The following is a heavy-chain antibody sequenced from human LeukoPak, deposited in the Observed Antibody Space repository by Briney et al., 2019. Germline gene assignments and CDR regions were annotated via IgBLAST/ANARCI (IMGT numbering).Heavy chain of an antibody. Sequence: SETLSLTCTVSSGSISSSSYYWGRIRQPPGKGLEWIGSIYYSGSTYYNPSLKSRVTISVDTSKNQFSLKLSSVTAAETAVYYCARHKLGTVAGFYFDYWGQGTLVTVSS. CDR1: SGSISSSSYY. D-gene: IGHD6-19*01. V-gene: IGHV4-39*01. CDR2: IYYSGST. J-gene: IGHJ4*02. CDR3: ARHKLGTVAGFYFDY.